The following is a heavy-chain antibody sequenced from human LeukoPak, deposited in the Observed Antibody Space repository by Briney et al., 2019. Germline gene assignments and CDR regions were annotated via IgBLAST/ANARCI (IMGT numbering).Heavy chain of an antibody. J-gene: IGHJ6*02. CDR2: IFYTGRT. V-gene: IGHV4-30-4*01. CDR3: AKGEVTILGEFIDNYHYYGMDV. D-gene: IGHD3-3*01. CDR1: GGSISSGDYY. Sequence: SQTLSLTCTVSGGSISSGDYYWSWVRQPPGKGLEWIGNIFYTGRTESNPSLRSRLTMSVDTSKNQFSLKLTSVTAADTAVYYCAKGEVTILGEFIDNYHYYGMDVWGQGTTVTVSS.